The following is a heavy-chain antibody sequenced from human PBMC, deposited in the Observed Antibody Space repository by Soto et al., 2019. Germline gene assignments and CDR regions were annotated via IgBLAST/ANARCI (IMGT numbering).Heavy chain of an antibody. D-gene: IGHD5-18*01. J-gene: IGHJ6*02. CDR1: GGSISSGGYY. Sequence: PSETLSLTCTVSGGSISSGGYYWSWIRQHPGKGLEWIGYIYYSGSTYYNPSLKSRVTISVDTSKNQFSLKLSSVTAADTAVYYCARDGSYGYYYYYGMDVWGQGTTVTVS. CDR2: IYYSGST. CDR3: ARDGSYGYYYYYGMDV. V-gene: IGHV4-31*03.